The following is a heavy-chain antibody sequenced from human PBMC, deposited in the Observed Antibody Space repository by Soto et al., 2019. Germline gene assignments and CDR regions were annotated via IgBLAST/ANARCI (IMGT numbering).Heavy chain of an antibody. Sequence: ASVKVSCKTSGFTFTDYVIHWVRQASGQRLEWMGWINAGNGNTKYSQKFQGRVTITRDTSASTVYMELSSLRPENTAVYYCARDPYDYGDHDDYFDYWGQGTLVTV. D-gene: IGHD4-17*01. J-gene: IGHJ4*02. V-gene: IGHV1-3*01. CDR3: ARDPYDYGDHDDYFDY. CDR1: GFTFTDYV. CDR2: INAGNGNT.